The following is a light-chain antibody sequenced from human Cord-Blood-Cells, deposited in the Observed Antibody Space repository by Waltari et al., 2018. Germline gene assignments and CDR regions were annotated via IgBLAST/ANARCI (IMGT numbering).Light chain of an antibody. CDR2: AAS. CDR1: QSISSY. J-gene: IGKJ2*01. Sequence: DIQMTQSPSSLSASVGDRVTITCRVSQSISSYLNWYQQKPGKAPKLLIYAASSLQRGVPSRFSGSGSGTDFTLTISSLQPEDFATYYCQPSYSTPYTFGQGTKLEIK. V-gene: IGKV1-39*01. CDR3: QPSYSTPYT.